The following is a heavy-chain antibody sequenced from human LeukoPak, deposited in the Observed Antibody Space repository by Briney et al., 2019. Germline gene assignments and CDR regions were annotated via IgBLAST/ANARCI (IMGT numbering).Heavy chain of an antibody. CDR1: GGTFSSYA. V-gene: IGHV1-69*13. J-gene: IGHJ5*02. CDR3: ARDRDSLYCSSTSCYPRPTWFDP. Sequence: ASVKVSCKASGGTFSSYAISWVRQAPGQGLEWMGGITPIFGTANYAQKFQGRVTITADESTSTAYMELSSLRSEDTAVYYCARDRDSLYCSSTSCYPRPTWFDPWGQGTLVTVSS. D-gene: IGHD2-2*01. CDR2: ITPIFGTA.